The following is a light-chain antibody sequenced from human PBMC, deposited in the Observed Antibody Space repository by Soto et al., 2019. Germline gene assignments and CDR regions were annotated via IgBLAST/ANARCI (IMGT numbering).Light chain of an antibody. Sequence: DIQMTQSPSTLSASVGDRVTITCRASQSISSWLAWYQQKPGKAPKLLIYKASSLASGVPSRFSGSGSGTEFTLTISSLQPDDFATYYCQQYNSYWWTFGQGTKVETK. V-gene: IGKV1-5*03. CDR1: QSISSW. J-gene: IGKJ1*01. CDR2: KAS. CDR3: QQYNSYWWT.